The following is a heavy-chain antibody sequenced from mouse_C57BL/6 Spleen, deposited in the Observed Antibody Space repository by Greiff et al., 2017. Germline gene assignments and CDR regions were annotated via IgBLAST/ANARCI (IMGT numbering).Heavy chain of an antibody. V-gene: IGHV5-4*01. CDR2: ISDGGSYT. J-gene: IGHJ3*01. Sequence: DVKLVESGGGLVKPGGSLKLSCAASGFTFSSYAMSWVRPTPEKRLEWVATISDGGSYTYYPDNVQGRFTISRDNAKNNLYLQMSHLKSEDTAMYYCAIDNGSSYVRFAYWGQGTLVTVSA. CDR3: AIDNGSSYVRFAY. D-gene: IGHD1-1*01. CDR1: GFTFSSYA.